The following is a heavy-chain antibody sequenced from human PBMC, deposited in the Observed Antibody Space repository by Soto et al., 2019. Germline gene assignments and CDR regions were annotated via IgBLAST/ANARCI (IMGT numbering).Heavy chain of an antibody. CDR2: VSGGGGSA. Sequence: QAGGSLRLSCAASGFTFNTYVMNWVRQAPGKGLEWVSTVSGGGGSAYYADSVKGRFTVSRDNSKNTLYLQMNSLRADDTAVYYCAKGGRNDVLTGYPDYWGQGTLVTVSS. CDR1: GFTFNTYV. CDR3: AKGGRNDVLTGYPDY. V-gene: IGHV3-23*01. J-gene: IGHJ4*02. D-gene: IGHD3-9*01.